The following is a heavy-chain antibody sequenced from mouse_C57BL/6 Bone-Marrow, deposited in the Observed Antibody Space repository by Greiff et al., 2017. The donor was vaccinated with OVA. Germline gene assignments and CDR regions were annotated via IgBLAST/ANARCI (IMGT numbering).Heavy chain of an antibody. CDR1: GFTFSDYG. CDR3: ERPDDNYSYYFDD. V-gene: IGHV5-17*01. J-gene: IGHJ2*01. Sequence: EVKLVESGGGLVKPGGSLKLSCAASGFTFSDYGMHWVRQAPEQGLEWVAYISSGSGTTYYASTVKGRFTITGDNAKNTLFLQMTSLRSEDTAMYYCERPDDNYSYYFDDWGKGTTLTVSS. D-gene: IGHD2-1*01. CDR2: ISSGSGTT.